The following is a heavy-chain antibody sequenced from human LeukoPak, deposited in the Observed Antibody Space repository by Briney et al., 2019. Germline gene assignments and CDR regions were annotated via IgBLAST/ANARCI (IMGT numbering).Heavy chain of an antibody. D-gene: IGHD6-19*01. CDR1: GYSFTSYW. CDR2: IYPGDADT. CDR3: AISLAVAARMGFDY. Sequence: GESLNLSCKGSGYSFTSYWIGWVRQMPGKGLEWMGIIYPGDADTRYSPSFQGQVTISADKSISTAYLQWSSLQASDTAMYYCAISLAVAARMGFDYWGQATLVTVSS. J-gene: IGHJ4*02. V-gene: IGHV5-51*01.